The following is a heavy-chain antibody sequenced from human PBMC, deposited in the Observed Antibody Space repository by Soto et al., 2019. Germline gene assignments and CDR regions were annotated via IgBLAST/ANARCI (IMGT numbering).Heavy chain of an antibody. V-gene: IGHV1-69*05. CDR1: GGTFSSYA. D-gene: IGHD3-16*01. J-gene: IGHJ6*02. Sequence: QVQLVQSGAEVKKPGSSVKVSCKASGGTFSSYAISWVRQAPGQGLEWMGGIIPIFGTADYAQKFQGRVTXTXXXCXXTAYMELSSLRSEDTAVYYCARHLGGNHYYYGMDVWGQGTTVTVSS. CDR3: ARHLGGNHYYYGMDV. CDR2: IIPIFGTA.